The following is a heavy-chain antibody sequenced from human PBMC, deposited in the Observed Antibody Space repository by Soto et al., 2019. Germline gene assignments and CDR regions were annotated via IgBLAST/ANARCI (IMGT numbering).Heavy chain of an antibody. V-gene: IGHV2-5*02. Sequence: SGPTLVNPTQTLTLTCTFSGFSLSTSGVGVGWIRQPPGKALEWLALIYWDDDKRYSPSLKSRLTITKDTSKNQVVLTMTNMDPVDTATYYCAHKELNEYSSSSVFDYWGQGTLVTVSS. CDR1: GFSLSTSGVG. D-gene: IGHD6-6*01. CDR3: AHKELNEYSSSSVFDY. J-gene: IGHJ4*02. CDR2: IYWDDDK.